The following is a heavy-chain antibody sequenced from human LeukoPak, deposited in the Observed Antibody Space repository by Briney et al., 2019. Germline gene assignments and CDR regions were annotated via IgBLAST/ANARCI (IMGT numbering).Heavy chain of an antibody. J-gene: IGHJ3*02. V-gene: IGHV4-31*03. CDR1: GGSISSGGYY. CDR3: ARDTYSGSYWAFDI. CDR2: IYYSGST. D-gene: IGHD1-26*01. Sequence: SETLPLTCTVSGGSISSGGYYWSWIRQHPGKGLEWIGYIYYSGSTYYSPSLKSRVTISVDTSKNQFSLKLSSVTAADTALYYCARDTYSGSYWAFDIWGQGTMVTVSS.